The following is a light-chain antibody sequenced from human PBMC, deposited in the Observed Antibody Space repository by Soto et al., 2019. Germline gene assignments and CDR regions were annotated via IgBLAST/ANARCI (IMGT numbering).Light chain of an antibody. CDR2: DTS. Sequence: EIVLTQSPGTLSLSPGERATLSCRASQSVNSGYLAWYQHTPGQAPRLLIYDTSTRATGIPDRFSGSGSGTDFTLTISRLEPEDFAVFYCQQYGSSPRPFGQGTKVEIK. V-gene: IGKV3-20*01. J-gene: IGKJ1*01. CDR1: QSVNSGY. CDR3: QQYGSSPRP.